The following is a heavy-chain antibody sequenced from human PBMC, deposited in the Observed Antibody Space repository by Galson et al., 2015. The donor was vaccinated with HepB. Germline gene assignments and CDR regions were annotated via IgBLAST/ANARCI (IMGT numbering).Heavy chain of an antibody. D-gene: IGHD5-12*01. CDR3: ASGGTSGYFYYFDY. Sequence: SLRLSCAASGFKFDDYGMSWVRQVPGKGLEWVSGINWNGGSTGYADSVRGRFIISRDNAKKSLYLQMNSLRADDTALYYCASGGTSGYFYYFDYWGQGTLVTVSS. V-gene: IGHV3-20*04. J-gene: IGHJ4*02. CDR2: INWNGGST. CDR1: GFKFDDYG.